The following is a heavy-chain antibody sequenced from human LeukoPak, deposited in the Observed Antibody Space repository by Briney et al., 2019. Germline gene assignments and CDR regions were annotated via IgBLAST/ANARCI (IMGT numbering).Heavy chain of an antibody. Sequence: ASVKVSCKASGGTFSSYAISWVRQAPGQGLEWMGGIMPIFGTANYAQKFQGRVTITADESTSTAYMELSSLRSEDTAVYYCARDRGWAGYSYGFYYRGQGTLVTVSS. CDR3: ARDRGWAGYSYGFYY. V-gene: IGHV1-69*13. CDR1: GGTFSSYA. CDR2: IMPIFGTA. D-gene: IGHD5-18*01. J-gene: IGHJ4*02.